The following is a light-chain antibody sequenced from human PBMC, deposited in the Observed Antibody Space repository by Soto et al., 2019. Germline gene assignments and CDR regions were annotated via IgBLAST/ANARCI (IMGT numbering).Light chain of an antibody. CDR3: LQYNDWPYT. Sequence: EIVVTQSPATLSVSPGDRATLSCTASQNVGINLAWYQQKPGQAPRLLIYAKSTRATGIPARFNGIGSGTEFPLAISSLQSEDCALYYCLQYNDWPYTFGQGTKLEFK. V-gene: IGKV3-15*01. CDR1: QNVGIN. CDR2: AKS. J-gene: IGKJ2*01.